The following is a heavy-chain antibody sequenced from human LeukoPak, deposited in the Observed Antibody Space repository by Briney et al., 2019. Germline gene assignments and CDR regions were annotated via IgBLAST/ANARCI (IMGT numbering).Heavy chain of an antibody. Sequence: SETLSLTCTVSGGSISSSNYYWGWTRQPPGKGLEWIGSIYYSGSTYYNPSLKSRVTISVDTSKNQFSLKLSSVTAADTAVYYCARCYSSSSYGWFDPWGQGTLVTVSS. V-gene: IGHV4-39*07. D-gene: IGHD6-6*01. CDR3: ARCYSSSSYGWFDP. J-gene: IGHJ5*02. CDR1: GGSISSSNYY. CDR2: IYYSGST.